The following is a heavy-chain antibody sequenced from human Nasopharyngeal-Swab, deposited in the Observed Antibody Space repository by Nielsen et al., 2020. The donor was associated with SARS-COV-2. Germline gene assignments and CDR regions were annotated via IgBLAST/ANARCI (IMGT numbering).Heavy chain of an antibody. CDR2: INSAGSAT. Sequence: GGSLRLSCGASGFTFRSYWMHWVRQAPGEGPVWVSHINSAGSATSYADSVKGRFTISRDNAKSTLYLQMNSLRGDDTAIYFCAKDFWGALDSWGQGTLVTVSS. CDR3: AKDFWGALDS. J-gene: IGHJ4*02. V-gene: IGHV3-74*01. D-gene: IGHD3-16*01. CDR1: GFTFRSYW.